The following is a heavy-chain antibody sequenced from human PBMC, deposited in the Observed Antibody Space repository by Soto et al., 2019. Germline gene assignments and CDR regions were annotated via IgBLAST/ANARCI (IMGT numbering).Heavy chain of an antibody. V-gene: IGHV3-15*01. CDR3: TTPTLTNNWNYQY. CDR1: GFTFSSYS. D-gene: IGHD1-7*01. Sequence: PGGSLRLSCAASGFTFSSYSMNWVRQAPGKGLEWVGRIKSKTDGGTTDYAAPVKGRFTISRDDSKNTLYLQMNSLKTEDTAVYYCTTPTLTNNWNYQYWGQGTLVTVSS. CDR2: IKSKTDGGTT. J-gene: IGHJ4*02.